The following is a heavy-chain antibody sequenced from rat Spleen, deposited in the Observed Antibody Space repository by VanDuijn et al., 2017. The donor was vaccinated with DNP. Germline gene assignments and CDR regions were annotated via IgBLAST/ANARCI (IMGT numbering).Heavy chain of an antibody. Sequence: EVQLVESGGGLVQPGRSLKLSCVASGFTFDYYWMTWIRHIPGKGLEWVASITSSGGSTYYPDSVKGRFTISRDNAKNTLYLQMNSLRSEDTATYYCARDRDYGGYYFDYWGQGVMVTVSS. V-gene: IGHV5-31*01. J-gene: IGHJ2*01. CDR2: ITSSGGST. D-gene: IGHD1-11*01. CDR3: ARDRDYGGYYFDY. CDR1: GFTFDYYW.